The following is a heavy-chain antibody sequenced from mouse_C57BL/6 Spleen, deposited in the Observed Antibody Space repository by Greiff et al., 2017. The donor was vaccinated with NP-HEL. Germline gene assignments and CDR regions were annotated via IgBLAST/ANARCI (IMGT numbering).Heavy chain of an antibody. CDR2: INYDGSST. D-gene: IGHD3-1*01. Sequence: EVKLVESEGGLVQPGSSMKLSCTASGFTFSDYYMPWVRQVPEKGLEWVANINYDGSSTYYLDSLKSRFIISRDNAKNKLYLQMSSLKSEDTATYYCARGGLPDYWGQGTTLTVSS. V-gene: IGHV5-16*01. CDR1: GFTFSDYY. J-gene: IGHJ2*01. CDR3: ARGGLPDY.